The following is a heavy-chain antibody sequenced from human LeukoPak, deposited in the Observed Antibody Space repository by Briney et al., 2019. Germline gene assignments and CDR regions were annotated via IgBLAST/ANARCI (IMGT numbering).Heavy chain of an antibody. CDR2: ISAYNGNT. D-gene: IGHD2-2*02. J-gene: IGHJ4*02. CDR3: ARDLLPRPLGYCSSTSCYTGGGY. CDR1: GYTFTSYG. V-gene: IGHV1-18*01. Sequence: GASVKVSCKASGYTFTSYGIIWVRQAPGLGLEWMGWISAYNGNTNYAQKLQGRVTMTTDTSTSTAYMELRSLRSDDTAVYYCARDLLPRPLGYCSSTSCYTGGGYWGQGTLVTVSS.